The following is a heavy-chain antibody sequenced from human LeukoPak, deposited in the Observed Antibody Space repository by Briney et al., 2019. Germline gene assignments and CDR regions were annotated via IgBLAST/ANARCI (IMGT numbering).Heavy chain of an antibody. V-gene: IGHV5-51*01. CDR1: GYSFTNNW. J-gene: IGHJ4*02. CDR2: IYPGDSDT. Sequence: GESLKISCKGSGYSFTNNWIGWVRQMPGKGLEWMGIIYPGDSDTRYSPSFQGQVTISADKSITTAYLQWSSLKASDTAMYYCARLLNYDDLDYWGQGTLVTVSS. CDR3: ARLLNYDDLDY. D-gene: IGHD3-22*01.